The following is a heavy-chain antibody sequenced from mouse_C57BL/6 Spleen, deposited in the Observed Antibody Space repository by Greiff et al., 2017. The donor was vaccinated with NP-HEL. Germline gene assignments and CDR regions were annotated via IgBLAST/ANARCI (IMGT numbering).Heavy chain of an antibody. CDR3: ARSRYGNPYWYFDV. J-gene: IGHJ1*03. D-gene: IGHD2-10*02. Sequence: VKLMESGPELVKPGASVKISCKASGYAFSSSWMNWVKQRPGKGLEWIGRIYPGDGDTNYTGKFKGKATLTADKSSSTAYMQLSSLTSEDSAVYFCARSRYGNPYWYFDVWGTGTTVTVSS. CDR2: IYPGDGDT. V-gene: IGHV1-82*01. CDR1: GYAFSSSW.